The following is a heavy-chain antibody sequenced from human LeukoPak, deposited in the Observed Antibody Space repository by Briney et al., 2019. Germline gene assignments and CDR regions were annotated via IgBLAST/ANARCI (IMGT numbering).Heavy chain of an antibody. CDR1: GFTFSSYS. J-gene: IGHJ5*02. CDR2: ISSSSSTI. V-gene: IGHV3-48*01. Sequence: GGSLRLSCAASGFTFSSYSMNWVRQAPGKGLEWVSYISSSSSTIYYADSVKGRFTISRDNAKNSLYLQMNSLRAEDTAVYYCARDKLRFHDWFDPWGQGTLVTVSS. CDR3: ARDKLRFHDWFDP. D-gene: IGHD5-12*01.